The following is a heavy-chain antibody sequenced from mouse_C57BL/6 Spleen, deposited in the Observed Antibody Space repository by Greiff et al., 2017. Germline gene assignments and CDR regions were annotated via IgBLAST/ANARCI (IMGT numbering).Heavy chain of an antibody. V-gene: IGHV1-72*01. D-gene: IGHD1-1*01. CDR2: IDPNSGGT. CDR3: ARGDYYGSSSLAY. CDR1: GYTFTSYW. J-gene: IGHJ3*01. Sequence: QQPGAELVKPGASVKLSCKASGYTFTSYWMHWVKQRPGRGLEWIGRIDPNSGGTKYNEKFKSKATLTVDKPSSTAYMQRSSLTSEDSAVYYCARGDYYGSSSLAYWGQGTLVTVSA.